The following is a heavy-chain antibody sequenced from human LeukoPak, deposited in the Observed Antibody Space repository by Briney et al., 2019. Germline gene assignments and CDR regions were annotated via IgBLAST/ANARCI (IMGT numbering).Heavy chain of an antibody. CDR3: AREVLDSITSGWYLDL. Sequence: PGGSLRLSCAASGFTFSTSDMHWVRQGRGKGLEWVSAIGVGGDTYYADSVKGRVTISRENAKNSLYLQVNSLRVEDTAVYYCAREVLDSITSGWYLDLWGRGTLVTVSS. CDR1: GFTFSTSD. D-gene: IGHD1-14*01. J-gene: IGHJ2*01. CDR2: IGVGGDT. V-gene: IGHV3-13*01.